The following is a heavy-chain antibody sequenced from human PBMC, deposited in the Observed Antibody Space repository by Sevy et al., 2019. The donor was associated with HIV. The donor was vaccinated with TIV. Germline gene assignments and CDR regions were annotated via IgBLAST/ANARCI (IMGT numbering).Heavy chain of an antibody. J-gene: IGHJ4*02. V-gene: IGHV3-21*01. Sequence: GGSLRLSCAASGFTFSSYRMTWVRQAPGKGLEWVSCISSTSAYINYADSVKGRFTISRDNAKNLLYLQMDSLRPEDTAVYYCARAVLEISTWRSDYWGQGTLVTVSS. CDR3: ARAVLEISTWRSDY. CDR1: GFTFSSYR. CDR2: ISSTSAYI. D-gene: IGHD1-1*01.